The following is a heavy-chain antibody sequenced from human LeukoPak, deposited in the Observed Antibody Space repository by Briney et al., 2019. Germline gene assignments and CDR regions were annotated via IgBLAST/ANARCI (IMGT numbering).Heavy chain of an antibody. V-gene: IGHV1-8*01. CDR3: ARGVATYRSSYYYYYMDV. D-gene: IGHD5-12*01. CDR2: MNPNSGNT. CDR1: GYTFTSYD. Sequence: ASVKVSCKASGYTFTSYDINWVRQATGQGLEWMGWMNPNSGNTVYAQKFQGRVTMTRNTPISAAHMELSSLRSDDTAVYYCARGVATYRSSYYYYYMDVWGKGTTVTVSS. J-gene: IGHJ6*03.